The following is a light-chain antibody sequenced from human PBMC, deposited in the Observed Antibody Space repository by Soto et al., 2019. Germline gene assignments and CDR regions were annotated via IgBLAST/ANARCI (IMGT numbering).Light chain of an antibody. CDR2: AAS. CDR1: QSISSY. CDR3: QQSYSTPWT. J-gene: IGKJ1*01. Sequence: DIQMTQSPPSRSASVGYIVAITCRSSQSISSYLNWYQQKPGKAPKFLIYAASSLQSGVPSRFSGSGSGTDFTLTISSLQPEDFETYYCQQSYSTPWTFGQGTKVDIK. V-gene: IGKV1-39*01.